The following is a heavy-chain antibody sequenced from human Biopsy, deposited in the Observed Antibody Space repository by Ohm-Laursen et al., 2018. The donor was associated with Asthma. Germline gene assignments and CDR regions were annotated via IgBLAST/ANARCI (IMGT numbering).Heavy chain of an antibody. D-gene: IGHD2-15*01. V-gene: IGHV4-59*01. CDR3: AGFCSGGNCPDH. J-gene: IGHJ4*02. CDR1: GVSIRSYY. CDR2: IHYSGST. Sequence: TLFLNCTVSGVSIRSYYWTWIRQPPGKGLEWIGNIHYSGSTYSNPSLKSRVTISVDTSKKQISLRLSSVIAADTAVYYCAGFCSGGNCPDHWGQGTLVTVSS.